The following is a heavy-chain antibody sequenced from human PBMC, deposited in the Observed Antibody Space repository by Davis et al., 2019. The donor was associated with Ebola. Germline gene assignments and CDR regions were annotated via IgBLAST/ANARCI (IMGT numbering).Heavy chain of an antibody. CDR3: ARQYGGSGSYSHYGMDV. CDR2: IYPGDSDT. V-gene: IGHV5-51*01. D-gene: IGHD3-10*01. J-gene: IGHJ6*02. Sequence: GESLKISCKGSGYSFTIYWIGWVRQMPGKGLEWMGIIYPGDSDTRYSPSFQGQVTISADKSISTAYLQWSSLKASDTAMYYCARQYGGSGSYSHYGMDVWGQGTTVTVSS. CDR1: GYSFTIYW.